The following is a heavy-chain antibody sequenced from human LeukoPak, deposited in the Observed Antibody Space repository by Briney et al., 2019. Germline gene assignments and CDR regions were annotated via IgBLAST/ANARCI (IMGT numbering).Heavy chain of an antibody. J-gene: IGHJ6*03. CDR1: GFTFNNYG. Sequence: GGSLRLSCAASGFTFNNYGMHWVRQGPGKGLEWVTFTQYDGSKKYYAASVKGRFIISRDNSKNTLYLQVNSLRAEDTAVYYCAKAHSGYCTTTSSLCYMDVWGKGTTVTVSS. D-gene: IGHD2-2*01. CDR2: TQYDGSKK. CDR3: AKAHSGYCTTTSSLCYMDV. V-gene: IGHV3-30*02.